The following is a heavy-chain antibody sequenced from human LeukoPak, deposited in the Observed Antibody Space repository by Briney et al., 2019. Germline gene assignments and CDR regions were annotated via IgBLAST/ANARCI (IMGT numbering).Heavy chain of an antibody. CDR3: ASVCGWCNHFDY. CDR1: GFTFSSYS. Sequence: PGGSLRLSCAASGFTFSSYSMTWVRQAPGKGLEWVSSISSSSSYIYYADSVKGRFTISRDNAKNSLYLQMSSLRAEDTAVYYCASVCGWCNHFDYWGQGTLVTVSS. D-gene: IGHD6-19*01. V-gene: IGHV3-21*01. CDR2: ISSSSSYI. J-gene: IGHJ4*02.